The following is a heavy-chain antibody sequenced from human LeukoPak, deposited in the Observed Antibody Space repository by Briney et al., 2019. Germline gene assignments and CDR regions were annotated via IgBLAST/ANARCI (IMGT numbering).Heavy chain of an antibody. D-gene: IGHD3-10*01. CDR1: GFTFSSYW. Sequence: GGSLRLSCEASGFTFSSYWMPWVRQAPGKGREWVANIKQDGSEKYYVDSVKGRFTISRDNAKNSLYLQMNSLRVEDTAVYYCARGPPTRYMVRGVIDYWGQGTLVTVSS. CDR2: IKQDGSEK. CDR3: ARGPPTRYMVRGVIDY. J-gene: IGHJ4*02. V-gene: IGHV3-7*03.